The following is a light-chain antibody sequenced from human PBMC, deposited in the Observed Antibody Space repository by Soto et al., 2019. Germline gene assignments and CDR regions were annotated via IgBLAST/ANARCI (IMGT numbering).Light chain of an antibody. V-gene: IGKV3-15*01. Sequence: EIVLTQSPGTLSLSPGEGATLSGMASQSVFNNYLAWYQQKPGQAPRLLISGASTRATGFPARFSGSGSGTEFTLTISSLQSEDFAVYYCQQYNGWPITFGQGTRLEIK. CDR3: QQYNGWPIT. J-gene: IGKJ5*01. CDR1: QSVFNNY. CDR2: GAS.